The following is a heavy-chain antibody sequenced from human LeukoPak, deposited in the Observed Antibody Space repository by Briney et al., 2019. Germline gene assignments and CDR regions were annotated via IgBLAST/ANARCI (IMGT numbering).Heavy chain of an antibody. D-gene: IGHD3-22*01. CDR3: VRVSQDDDYSDSPLQGAFDL. V-gene: IGHV3-21*01. Sequence: PGGSLRLSCEASGFTFSNAWMSWVRQAPGKGLEWVSSISSGSSHIHYADSVKGRFTISRDNAKKSLFLQMNSLRAEDTAMYYCVRVSQDDDYSDSPLQGAFDLWGQGTVVTVSS. CDR2: ISSGSSHI. J-gene: IGHJ3*01. CDR1: GFTFSNAW.